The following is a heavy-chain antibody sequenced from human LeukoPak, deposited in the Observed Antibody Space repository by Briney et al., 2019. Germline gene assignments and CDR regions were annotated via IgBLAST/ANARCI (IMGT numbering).Heavy chain of an antibody. CDR3: ARGSRWLQLGPFDY. J-gene: IGHJ4*02. Sequence: GGSLRLSCAASGFTFSTYTMHWIRQAPGKGLEWVAVMSYDGGDKYYAESVKGRFTISRDNSRTTVYLQMNSLRAEDTAVHYCARGSRWLQLGPFDYWGQGTLVTVSS. V-gene: IGHV3-30*01. CDR2: MSYDGGDK. CDR1: GFTFSTYT. D-gene: IGHD5-24*01.